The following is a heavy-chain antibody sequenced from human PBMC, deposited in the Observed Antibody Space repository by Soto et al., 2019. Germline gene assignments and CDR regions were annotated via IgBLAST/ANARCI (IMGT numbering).Heavy chain of an antibody. V-gene: IGHV3-72*01. CDR1: GFSVSGWY. CDR3: AREGDARWLDS. D-gene: IGHD1-26*01. Sequence: EVQLVESGGDLVQPGGSARLSCAASGFSVSGWYMDWVRQAPGKGLEWVARLKDRSQNYATEYAASVKGRFTVSRHPSQNSIFLQMNSLKIEDTAVYNCAREGDARWLDSWGQGTLVTVS. J-gene: IGHJ5*01. CDR2: LKDRSQNYAT.